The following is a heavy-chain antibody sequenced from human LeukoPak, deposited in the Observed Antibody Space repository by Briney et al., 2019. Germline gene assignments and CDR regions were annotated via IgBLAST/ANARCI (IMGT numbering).Heavy chain of an antibody. CDR1: GFTLSSYE. CDR3: ARGPYSSNWYVDY. Sequence: GGPLRLSCAASGFTLSSYEMNWVRLAPGKGLKWISYISRTGNSIYYADSMKGRFTISRDSAKNSLYLQMNSLRAEDTAVYYCARGPYSSNWYVDYWGQGTLVTVAS. J-gene: IGHJ4*02. V-gene: IGHV3-48*03. CDR2: ISRTGNSI. D-gene: IGHD6-13*01.